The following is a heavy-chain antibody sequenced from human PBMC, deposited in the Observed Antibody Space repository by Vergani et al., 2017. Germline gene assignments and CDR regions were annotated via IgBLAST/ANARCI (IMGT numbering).Heavy chain of an antibody. CDR2: ISPVFGLL. J-gene: IGHJ1*01. V-gene: IGHV1-69*13. CDR3: ARDLIENDTYGRSGY. D-gene: IGHD6-25*01. Sequence: QVQLVQSGAEMKKPGSSVKVSCKASGGTLSSYALNWVRQAPGQGLEWMGKISPVFGLLKKARRFQGRLTLVADESSTTAYMELSRLRSDDTAVYYCARDLIENDTYGRSGYWGPGTLVTVSS. CDR1: GGTLSSYA.